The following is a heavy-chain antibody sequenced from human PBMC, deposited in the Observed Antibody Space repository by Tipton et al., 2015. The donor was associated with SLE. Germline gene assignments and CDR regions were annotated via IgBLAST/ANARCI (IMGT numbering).Heavy chain of an antibody. CDR2: VEGDGNDK. CDR3: AMIEYSGSPFSY. J-gene: IGHJ4*02. V-gene: IGHV3-7*01. D-gene: IGHD1-26*01. Sequence: GSLRLSCAASGFTFSNHWMSWVRQAPGKGLEWVANVEGDGNDKFYVDSVKGRFTLSRDNAKNSLYLQMDSLRVEDTAVYYCAMIEYSGSPFSYWGQGTLVTVSS. CDR1: GFTFSNHW.